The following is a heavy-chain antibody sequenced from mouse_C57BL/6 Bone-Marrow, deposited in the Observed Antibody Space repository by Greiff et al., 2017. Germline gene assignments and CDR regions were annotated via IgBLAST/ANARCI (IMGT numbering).Heavy chain of an antibody. D-gene: IGHD1-1*01. CDR3: ERGATYYYGSSYDY. CDR2: INPSNGGT. V-gene: IGHV1-53*01. Sequence: QVQLQQPGTELVKPGASVKLSCKASGYTFTSYWMHWVKQRPGQGLEWIGNINPSNGGTNYNEKFKSKATLTVDKSSSTAYMQLSSLTSEDSAVYYGERGATYYYGSSYDYWGQGTTLTVSA. CDR1: GYTFTSYW. J-gene: IGHJ2*01.